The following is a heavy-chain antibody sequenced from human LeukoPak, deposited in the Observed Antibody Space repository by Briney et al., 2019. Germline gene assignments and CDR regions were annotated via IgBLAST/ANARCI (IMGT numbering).Heavy chain of an antibody. CDR2: ISPSGDIK. J-gene: IGHJ3*02. CDR3: AKEAKGLAFDI. V-gene: IGHV3-23*01. D-gene: IGHD5-12*01. Sequence: GGSLRLSCVASGFTFSRHGMNWVRQAPGKGLEWVSGISPSGDIKYYVDSVKGRFTVSRDNSKNTLYLQMNSLRAEDTAVYYCAKEAKGLAFDIWGQGTMVTVSS. CDR1: GFTFSRHG.